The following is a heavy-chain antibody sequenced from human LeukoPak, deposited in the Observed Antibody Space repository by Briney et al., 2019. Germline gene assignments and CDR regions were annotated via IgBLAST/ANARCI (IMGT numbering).Heavy chain of an antibody. Sequence: GGSLRLSCAASGFTFSSYAMSWVRQAPGKGLEWVSAISGSGGSTYYADPVKGRFTISRDNSKNTLYLQMNSLRAEDTAVYYCAKNVLLWFGEFRGQGALVTVSS. V-gene: IGHV3-23*01. D-gene: IGHD3-10*01. CDR3: AKNVLLWFGEF. CDR2: ISGSGGST. CDR1: GFTFSSYA. J-gene: IGHJ4*02.